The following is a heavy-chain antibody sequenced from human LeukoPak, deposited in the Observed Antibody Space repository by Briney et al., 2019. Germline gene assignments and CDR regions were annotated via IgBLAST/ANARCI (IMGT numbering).Heavy chain of an antibody. J-gene: IGHJ5*02. CDR1: GFTFSSYA. V-gene: IGHV3-23*01. CDR2: ISGSGGST. Sequence: PGGSLRLSCAASGFTFSSYAMSGVRQAPGKGLEWVSAISGSGGSTYYADSLKGRFTISRDNSKNTLYLQMNSLRAEDTAVYYCAKQPYYYGSGSMGDWFDPWGQGTLVTVSS. CDR3: AKQPYYYGSGSMGDWFDP. D-gene: IGHD3-10*01.